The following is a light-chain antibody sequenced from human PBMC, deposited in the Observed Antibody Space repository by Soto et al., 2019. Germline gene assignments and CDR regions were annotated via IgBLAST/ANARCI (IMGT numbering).Light chain of an antibody. CDR2: DAS. J-gene: IGKJ4*01. V-gene: IGKV3-11*01. CDR1: QSLSSD. CDR3: QQRSNWPPRIT. Sequence: EIVLTQSPATLSLSPGERATLSCRSSQSLSSDLAWYQQKPGQAPRLLIYDASNSSTGIPARFSGSGSGTDFTLTISSLEPEDFAVYYCQQRSNWPPRITFGGGTKVEIK.